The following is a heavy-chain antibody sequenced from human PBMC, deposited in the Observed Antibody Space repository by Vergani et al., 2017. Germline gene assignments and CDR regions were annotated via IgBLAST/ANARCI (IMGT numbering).Heavy chain of an antibody. D-gene: IGHD6-6*01. Sequence: EVQLLESGGGLVKPGGSLRLSCAASGFTFSSYAMSWVRQAPGKGLEWVSAISGSGGSTYYADSVKGRFTISRDNSKNTLYLQMNSRRAEDTAVYYCAKSRHPLRGFDYWGQGTLVTVSS. J-gene: IGHJ4*02. CDR3: AKSRHPLRGFDY. CDR2: ISGSGGST. V-gene: IGHV3-23*01. CDR1: GFTFSSYA.